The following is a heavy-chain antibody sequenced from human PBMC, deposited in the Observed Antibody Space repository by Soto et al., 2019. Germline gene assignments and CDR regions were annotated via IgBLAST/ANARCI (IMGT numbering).Heavy chain of an antibody. CDR1: GGSISSGGYY. D-gene: IGHD4-17*01. CDR2: IYYSGST. J-gene: IGHJ4*02. Sequence: QVQLQESGPGLVKPSQTLSLTCTVSGGSISSGGYYWSWIRQHPVKGLDWIGYIYYSGSTYYNPSLKSRVTISVDTSKNQFSLKLSSVTAADTAVYYCARAQPTVTDWGYFDYWGQGTLVTVSS. V-gene: IGHV4-31*03. CDR3: ARAQPTVTDWGYFDY.